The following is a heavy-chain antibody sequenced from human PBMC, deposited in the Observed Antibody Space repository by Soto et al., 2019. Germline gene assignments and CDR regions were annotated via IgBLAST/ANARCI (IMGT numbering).Heavy chain of an antibody. CDR2: IYAGDSDT. Sequence: PGESLKISCNGSGYNFATYWIAWVRQLPGKGPEWMGIIYAGDSDTSYSPSFQGQVTISVDKSISTAYLQWNSLKASDTAMYYCARRGHSYGLDVWGQGTKVTVSS. CDR3: ARRGHSYGLDV. V-gene: IGHV5-51*01. D-gene: IGHD3-10*01. J-gene: IGHJ6*02. CDR1: GYNFATYW.